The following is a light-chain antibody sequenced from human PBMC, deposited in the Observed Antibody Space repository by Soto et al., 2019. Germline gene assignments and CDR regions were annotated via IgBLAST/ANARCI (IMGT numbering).Light chain of an antibody. CDR1: QSVSSSY. Sequence: EIVLTQSPGTLSLSPGERATLSCRASQSVSSSYLAWYQQKPGQAPRLLIYGASSRATGIPDRFSGSGSGTDFTLTISRLEPEDCAVYYCQQYGSSPLTCGGGTKVEIK. CDR3: QQYGSSPLT. J-gene: IGKJ4*01. CDR2: GAS. V-gene: IGKV3-20*01.